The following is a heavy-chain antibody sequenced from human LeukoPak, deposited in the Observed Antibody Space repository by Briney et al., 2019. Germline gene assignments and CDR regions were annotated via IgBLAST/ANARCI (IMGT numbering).Heavy chain of an antibody. CDR3: ARVNPREEKRTRKSIAARMGAFDI. D-gene: IGHD6-6*01. J-gene: IGHJ3*02. CDR1: GYSISSGYH. Sequence: PSETLSLTCAVSGYSISSGYHWGWIRQPPGKGLEWIGSIYHSGSTYYNPSLKSRVTISVDTSKNQFSLKLSSVTAADTAVYYCARVNPREEKRTRKSIAARMGAFDIWGQGTMVAVSS. CDR2: IYHSGST. V-gene: IGHV4-38-2*01.